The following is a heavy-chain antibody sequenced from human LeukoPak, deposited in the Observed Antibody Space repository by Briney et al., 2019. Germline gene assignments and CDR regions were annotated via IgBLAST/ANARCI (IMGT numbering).Heavy chain of an antibody. J-gene: IGHJ5*01. V-gene: IGHV4-39*01. Sequence: SEALSLTCIVSGVSISSSNYYWGWVRQPPGKGLEWIGNIYSSGSTYYNSSLKSRVTISIDTSNNQVSLKMSSMTAADTAVYYCAKSDGYGLIDSWGQGTLVTVSS. D-gene: IGHD2-21*02. CDR2: IYSSGST. CDR1: GVSISSSNYY. CDR3: AKSDGYGLIDS.